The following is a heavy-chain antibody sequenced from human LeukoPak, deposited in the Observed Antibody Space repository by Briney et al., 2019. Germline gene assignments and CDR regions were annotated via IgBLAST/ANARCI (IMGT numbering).Heavy chain of an antibody. CDR1: GGSISSSSYY. D-gene: IGHD3-10*01. CDR2: IYHSGST. Sequence: SETLSLTCTVSGGSISSSSYYWGWIRQPPGKGLEWIGSIYHSGSTYYNPSLKSRVTISGDTSKNQFSLKLSSVTAADTAVYYCARGFRGPNFDYWGQGTLVTVSS. V-gene: IGHV4-39*07. CDR3: ARGFRGPNFDY. J-gene: IGHJ4*02.